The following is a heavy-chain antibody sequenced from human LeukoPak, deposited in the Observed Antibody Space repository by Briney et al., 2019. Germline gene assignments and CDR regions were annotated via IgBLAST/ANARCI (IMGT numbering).Heavy chain of an antibody. J-gene: IGHJ4*02. V-gene: IGHV3-21*01. CDR3: ARSQYGSGSYYNDDY. CDR2: ISSSSSYI. D-gene: IGHD3-10*01. CDR1: GFTFSSYS. Sequence: GGSLRLSCAASGFTFSSYSMNWVRQAPGKGLEWVSSISSSSSYIYYADSVKGQFTISRDNAKNSLYLQMNSLRAEDTAVYYCARSQYGSGSYYNDDYWGQGTLVTASS.